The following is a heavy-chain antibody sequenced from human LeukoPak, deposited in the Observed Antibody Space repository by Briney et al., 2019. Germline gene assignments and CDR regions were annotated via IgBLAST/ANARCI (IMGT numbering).Heavy chain of an antibody. Sequence: SETLSLTCTVSGGSVSSGNYYWSWIRQPPGKGLEWIGYIYYSGSTNYNPSLKSRVTISVDTSKNQFSLKLSSVTAADTAVYYCARDSSGGGNFLHWGQGTLVTVSS. CDR2: IYYSGST. CDR1: GGSVSSGNYY. CDR3: ARDSSGGGNFLH. D-gene: IGHD6-25*01. V-gene: IGHV4-61*01. J-gene: IGHJ1*01.